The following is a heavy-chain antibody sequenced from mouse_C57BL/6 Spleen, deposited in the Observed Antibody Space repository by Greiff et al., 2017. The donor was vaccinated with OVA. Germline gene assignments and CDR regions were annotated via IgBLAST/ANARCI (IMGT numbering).Heavy chain of an antibody. D-gene: IGHD1-1*02. V-gene: IGHV1-26*01. CDR1: GYTFTDYY. CDR2: INPNNGGT. Sequence: EVQLQQSGPELVKPGASVKISCKASGYTFTDYYMNWVKQSHGKSLEWIGDINPNNGGTSYNQKFKGKATLTVDKSSSTAYMELRSLTSEDSAVYYCARLWPPDYWGQGTTLTVSS. CDR3: ARLWPPDY. J-gene: IGHJ2*01.